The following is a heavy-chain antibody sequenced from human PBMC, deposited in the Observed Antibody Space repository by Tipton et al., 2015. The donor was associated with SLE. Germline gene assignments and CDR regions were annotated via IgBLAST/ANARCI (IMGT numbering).Heavy chain of an antibody. CDR2: INCNGGST. V-gene: IGHV3-20*04. Sequence: GSLRLSCAASGFTFDDYAMSWVRQAPGKGLEWVSTINCNGGSTGYADSVKGRFTISRDNAKNSLYLQMNSLRAEDTALYYCARDRVYDFWSGYSLGLVIPGAFDIWGQGTMVTVSS. J-gene: IGHJ3*02. CDR3: ARDRVYDFWSGYSLGLVIPGAFDI. D-gene: IGHD3/OR15-3a*01. CDR1: GFTFDDYA.